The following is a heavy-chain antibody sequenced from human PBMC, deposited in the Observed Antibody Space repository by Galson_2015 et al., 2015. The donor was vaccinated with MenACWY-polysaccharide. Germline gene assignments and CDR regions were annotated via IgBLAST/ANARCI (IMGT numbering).Heavy chain of an antibody. CDR3: AKEQWGSNEY. CDR2: TSGNGVKT. D-gene: IGHD6-13*01. J-gene: IGHJ4*02. V-gene: IGHV3-23*01. CDR1: GFTFRSYA. Sequence: LRLSCAASGFTFRSYAMSWVRQAPGKGLEWVSTTSGNGVKTFYSDSVKGRFTISRDNSKNTLYLQMNSLRAEDAAIYYWAKEQWGSNEYWGQGTLVTVSS.